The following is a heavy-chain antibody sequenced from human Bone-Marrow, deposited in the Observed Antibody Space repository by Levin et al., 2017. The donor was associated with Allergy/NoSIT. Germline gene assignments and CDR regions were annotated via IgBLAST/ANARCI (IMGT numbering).Heavy chain of an antibody. D-gene: IGHD3-22*01. CDR2: ISYDGSNK. Sequence: GGSLRLSCAASGFTFSSYGMHWVRQAPGKGLEWVAVISYDGSNKYYADSVKGRFTISRDNSKNTLYLQMNSLRAEDTAVYYCAKRMAKDYDSSGYYYWALDYWGQGTLVTVSS. CDR3: AKRMAKDYDSSGYYYWALDY. J-gene: IGHJ4*02. CDR1: GFTFSSYG. V-gene: IGHV3-30*18.